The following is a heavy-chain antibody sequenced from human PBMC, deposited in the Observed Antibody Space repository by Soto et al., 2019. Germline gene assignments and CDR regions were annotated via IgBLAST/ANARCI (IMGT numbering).Heavy chain of an antibody. V-gene: IGHV4-39*01. CDR1: GGSISSSSYY. CDR2: IYYSGST. D-gene: IGHD3-10*01. Sequence: SETLSLTCTVSGGSISSSSYYWGWIRQPPGKGLEWIGSIYYSGSTYYNPSLKSRVTISVDTSKSQFSLKLSSVTAADTAVYYCAGSRVKSSYYYYYYMDVWGKGTTVTVSS. CDR3: AGSRVKSSYYYYYYMDV. J-gene: IGHJ6*03.